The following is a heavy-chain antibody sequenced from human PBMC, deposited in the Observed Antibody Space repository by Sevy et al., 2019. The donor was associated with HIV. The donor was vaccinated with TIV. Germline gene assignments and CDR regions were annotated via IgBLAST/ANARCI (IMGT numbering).Heavy chain of an antibody. J-gene: IGHJ6*02. D-gene: IGHD3-3*01. CDR3: ARDYDFWSGYTALSYYSLSYYYGMDV. Sequence: GGPLRLSCAASGFTFSSYGMHWVRQAPEKGLEWISHISRSGTTTYYAESVKGRFTVSRDNAKNSLYLQMSSLRDEDTAVYYCARDYDFWSGYTALSYYSLSYYYGMDVWGQGTTVTVSS. V-gene: IGHV3-48*02. CDR2: ISRSGTTT. CDR1: GFTFSSYG.